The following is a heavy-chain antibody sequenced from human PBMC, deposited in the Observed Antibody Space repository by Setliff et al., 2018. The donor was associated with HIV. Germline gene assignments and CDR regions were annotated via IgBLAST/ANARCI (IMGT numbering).Heavy chain of an antibody. Sequence: AGGSLRLSCAASGFTFSDYYMSWIRQAPGKGLEWVSYISSSSSYTNYAASMKGRFTIARDNANNSLYLQMNSLRAEDTAVYYCATGGRDYNWWDLSYYYYYYMDVWGKGTTVTVSS. D-gene: IGHD4-4*01. CDR1: GFTFSDYY. CDR2: ISSSSSYT. CDR3: ATGGRDYNWWDLSYYYYYYMDV. V-gene: IGHV3-11*03. J-gene: IGHJ6*03.